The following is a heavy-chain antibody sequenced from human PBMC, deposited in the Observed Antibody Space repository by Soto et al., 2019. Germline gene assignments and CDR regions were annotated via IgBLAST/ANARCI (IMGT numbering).Heavy chain of an antibody. Sequence: QVQLVQSGAEVKKPGASVKVSCKASGYTFTSYGISWVRQAPGQGLEWMGWISAYNGNTNYAQKLQGRVTMTTDTSTSTASMELRSLRSDDTAVYYCARAYGDETGGDWFDPWGQGTLVTVSS. V-gene: IGHV1-18*01. CDR2: ISAYNGNT. CDR1: GYTFTSYG. CDR3: ARAYGDETGGDWFDP. J-gene: IGHJ5*02. D-gene: IGHD4-17*01.